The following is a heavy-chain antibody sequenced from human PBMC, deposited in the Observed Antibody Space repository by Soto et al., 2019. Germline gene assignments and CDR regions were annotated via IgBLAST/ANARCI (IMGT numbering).Heavy chain of an antibody. J-gene: IGHJ3*02. CDR3: ARHPLVGAPKSPFDM. D-gene: IGHD1-26*01. CDR1: GYSFTDYW. CDR2: IYPGDSDT. V-gene: IGHV5-51*01. Sequence: GESLKISCKGSGYSFTDYWIGWVRQMPGKGLEWMGIIYPGDSDTRYSPSFQGQVTISVDKSINSAYLQWSSLKASDSAMYYCARHPLVGAPKSPFDMWGRGTMVTVSS.